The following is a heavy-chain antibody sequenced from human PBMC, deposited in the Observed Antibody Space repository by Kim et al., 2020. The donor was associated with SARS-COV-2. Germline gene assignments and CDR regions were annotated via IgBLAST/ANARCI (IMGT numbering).Heavy chain of an antibody. CDR3: ARSLIRGYYFDS. CDR2: IFYSGTT. Sequence: SETLSLTCTVSSGSISSGDYYWSWIRQHPGKGLESIGYIFYSGTTSYNPSLRSRVAMSVDTSKSQFSLNLKSVTAADTAVYYCARSLIRGYYFDSWGQGALVTVSS. CDR1: SGSISSGDYY. V-gene: IGHV4-31*03. J-gene: IGHJ4*02. D-gene: IGHD3-10*01.